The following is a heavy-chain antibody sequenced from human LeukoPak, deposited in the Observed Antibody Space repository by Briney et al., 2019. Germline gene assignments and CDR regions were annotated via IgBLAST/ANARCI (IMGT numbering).Heavy chain of an antibody. Sequence: GASVKDSCKASGGTFSSYSISWVRQAPGQGLEWMGRIIPILNITNFEQKYQGRVAIIADRSTNIVYMELSSLRSEDTAVYYCARGGLYSSAWFDPWGQGTLVTVSS. D-gene: IGHD6-19*01. CDR1: GGTFSSYS. J-gene: IGHJ5*02. V-gene: IGHV1-69*02. CDR3: ARGGLYSSAWFDP. CDR2: IIPILNIT.